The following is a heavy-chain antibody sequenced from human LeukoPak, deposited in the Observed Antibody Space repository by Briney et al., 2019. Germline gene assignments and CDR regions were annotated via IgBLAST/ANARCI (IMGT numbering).Heavy chain of an antibody. CDR3: AEDPRRGGRWYNFDY. J-gene: IGHJ4*02. D-gene: IGHD4-23*01. CDR2: IWDDGNNK. CDR1: GFTFGDYA. V-gene: IGHV3-30*02. Sequence: PGGSLRLSCTASGFTFGDYAMSWVRQAPGKGLEWVAFIWDDGNNKYYADSVKGRFTISRDNSKNTLYLQMNSLRAEDTAVYYCAEDPRRGGRWYNFDYWGQGTLVTVSS.